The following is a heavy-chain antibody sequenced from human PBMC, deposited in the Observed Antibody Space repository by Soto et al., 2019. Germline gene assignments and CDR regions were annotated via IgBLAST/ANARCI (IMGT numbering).Heavy chain of an antibody. CDR1: GYSFTDYH. V-gene: IGHV1-2*04. CDR2: INPKSGGT. CDR3: ARGDSTDCSNGVCSFFYNHDMDV. Sequence: ALVKVSCKPSGYSFTDYHIHWVVQAPGQGLEWLGRINPKSGGTSTAQKFQGWVTMTTDTSISTASMELTRLTSDDTAIYFCARGDSTDCSNGVCSFFYNHDMDVWGQGTTVTVSS. D-gene: IGHD2-8*01. J-gene: IGHJ6*02.